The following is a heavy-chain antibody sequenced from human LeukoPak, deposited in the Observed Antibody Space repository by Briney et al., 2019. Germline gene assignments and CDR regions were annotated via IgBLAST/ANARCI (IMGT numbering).Heavy chain of an antibody. CDR3: ARDFRYCSSTSCYLAFDI. Sequence: SVKVSCKASGGTFSSYAISWVRQAPGQGLEWMGGIIPIFGTTNYAQKFQGRVTITADESTSTAYMELSSLRSEDTAVYYCARDFRYCSSTSCYLAFDIWGQGTMVTVSS. D-gene: IGHD2-2*01. CDR1: GGTFSSYA. CDR2: IIPIFGTT. V-gene: IGHV1-69*13. J-gene: IGHJ3*02.